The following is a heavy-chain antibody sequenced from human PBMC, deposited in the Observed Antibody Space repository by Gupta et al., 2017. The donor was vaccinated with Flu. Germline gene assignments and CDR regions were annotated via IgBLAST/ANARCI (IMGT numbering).Heavy chain of an antibody. CDR3: VRDHSTTWRKGNYFDY. CDR1: GFRFSSYD. V-gene: IGHV3-21*06. D-gene: IGHD1-14*01. Sequence: EVQLVESGGGLVKAGGSLRLSCAVAGFRFSSYDINGVCLSPGKGLEWVSSISSSSSYIYYADSVKGRFTISRDNAHNSVFLQMDSLRADDTAVYYCVRDHSTTWRKGNYFDYWGQGTLVTVSS. J-gene: IGHJ4*02. CDR2: ISSSSSYI.